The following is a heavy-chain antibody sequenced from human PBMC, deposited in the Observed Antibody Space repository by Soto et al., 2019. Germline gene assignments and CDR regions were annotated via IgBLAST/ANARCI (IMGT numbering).Heavy chain of an antibody. Sequence: QVQLVESGGGLVKPGGSLRLSCAASGFTFSDYYMSWIRQAPGKWLEWVSYISSSSSYTNYADSVKGRFTISRDNAKNSLYLQMNSLRAEDTAVYYCARSHGGDSHPADYWGQGTLVTVSS. CDR3: ARSHGGDSHPADY. J-gene: IGHJ4*02. V-gene: IGHV3-11*06. CDR1: GFTFSDYY. D-gene: IGHD2-21*02. CDR2: ISSSSSYT.